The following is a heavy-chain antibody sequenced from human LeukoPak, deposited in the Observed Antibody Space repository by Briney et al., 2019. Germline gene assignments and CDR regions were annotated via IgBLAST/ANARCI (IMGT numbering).Heavy chain of an antibody. CDR3: APIFGDYSDFDS. D-gene: IGHD4-17*01. V-gene: IGHV4-34*01. CDR2: ITHHGST. J-gene: IGHJ4*02. Sequence: PSETLSVTCGVYGGSFSNYYLSWVRQPPGKGLEWMGEITHHGSTNYNPSLKSRVTILFDTSKSQSSLRLTSVAAADTAVYYCAPIFGDYSDFDSWGQGTLVTASS. CDR1: GGSFSNYY.